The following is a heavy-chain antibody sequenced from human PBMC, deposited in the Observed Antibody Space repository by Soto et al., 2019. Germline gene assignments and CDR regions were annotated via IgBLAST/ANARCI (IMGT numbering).Heavy chain of an antibody. CDR3: VNYARSRMIVVVAAD. CDR1: GFTFDDYA. CDR2: ISWNSARI. J-gene: IGHJ1*01. Sequence: VQLVESGGGLVQPGRSLRLSCAASGFTFDDYAMHWVRQVPGKGLEWVSGISWNSARIAHADSVKGRFTISRDNAKNSRYLQMYHLRAEDTALYYCVNYARSRMIVVVAADWGQGALVTVSS. D-gene: IGHD3-22*01. V-gene: IGHV3-9*01.